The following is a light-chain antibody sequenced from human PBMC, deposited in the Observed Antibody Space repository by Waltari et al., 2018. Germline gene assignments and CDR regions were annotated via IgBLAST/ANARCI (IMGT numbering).Light chain of an antibody. CDR2: GNN. Sequence: QSVLTQPPSVSGAPGQRVPIPCPGSSSNIGAGHDVPWYQQLPGTVPKLLIDGNNKRPSGVPDRFSGSKSGTSASLAITGLQAEDEGDYYCQSYDRSLSGWVFGGGTKLTVL. CDR3: QSYDRSLSGWV. J-gene: IGLJ3*02. V-gene: IGLV1-40*01. CDR1: SSNIGAGHD.